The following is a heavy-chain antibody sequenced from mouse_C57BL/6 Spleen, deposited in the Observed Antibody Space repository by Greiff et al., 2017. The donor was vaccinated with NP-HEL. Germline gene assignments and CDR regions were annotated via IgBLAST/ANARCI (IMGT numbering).Heavy chain of an antibody. Sequence: QVQLQQPGAELVKPGASVKLSCKASGYTFTSYWMHWVKQRPGQGLEWIGMIHPNSGSTNYNAKFKSKATLTVYKSSTTAYMQLSSLTSEDSAVYYYARSPAYDRGAMDYWGQGTSVTVSS. D-gene: IGHD2-12*01. CDR2: IHPNSGST. J-gene: IGHJ4*01. CDR3: ARSPAYDRGAMDY. CDR1: GYTFTSYW. V-gene: IGHV1-64*01.